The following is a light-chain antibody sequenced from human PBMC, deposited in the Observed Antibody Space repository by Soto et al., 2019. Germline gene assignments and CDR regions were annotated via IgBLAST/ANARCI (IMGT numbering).Light chain of an antibody. CDR3: QQGYGTPFT. Sequence: DIHMTQSPFSLSASVGYRFTITCGASRSINIFLNWYQQKPGGAPKLLMYSASTLQTGVPSRFTGSGSGTDFTLSISSLQPEDTETYYCQQGYGTPFTFGQGTRLEIK. CDR1: RSINIF. V-gene: IGKV1-39*01. J-gene: IGKJ5*01. CDR2: SAS.